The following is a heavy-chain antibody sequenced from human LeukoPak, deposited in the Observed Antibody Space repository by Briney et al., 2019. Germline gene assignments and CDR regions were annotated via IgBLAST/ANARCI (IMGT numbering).Heavy chain of an antibody. Sequence: SETLSLTCTVSGGSISSSSYYWGWIRQPPGKGLEWIGSIYYSGSTYYNPSLKSRVTISVDTSKNQFSLKLSSVTAADTAVYYCARLGFIAAAEDYWGPGTLVNVSS. CDR3: ARLGFIAAAEDY. CDR1: GGSISSSSYY. CDR2: IYYSGST. J-gene: IGHJ4*02. V-gene: IGHV4-39*01. D-gene: IGHD6-13*01.